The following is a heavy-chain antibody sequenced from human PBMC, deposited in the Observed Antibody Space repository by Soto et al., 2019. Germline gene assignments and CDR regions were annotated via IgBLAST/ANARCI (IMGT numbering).Heavy chain of an antibody. CDR2: VSGSGAST. D-gene: IGHD6-19*01. CDR1: GFSFSSQT. CDR3: VRQWT. V-gene: IGHV3-23*01. J-gene: IGHJ4*02. Sequence: EVQLLESEGGLVQPGGSLRLSCAASGFSFSSQTMTWVRQAPGKGLEWVSGVSGSGASTYYADADSVRGRFTVSRDNSKNKLYLQIKSLRVEDTAVYYCVRQWTWGQGTLVTVSS.